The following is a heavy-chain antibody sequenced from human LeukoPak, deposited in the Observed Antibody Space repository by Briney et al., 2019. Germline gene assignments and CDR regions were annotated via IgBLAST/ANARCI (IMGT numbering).Heavy chain of an antibody. CDR2: IIPMIGIT. J-gene: IGHJ4*02. Sequence: AASVKVSCKTSGGTFSSYALSWVRQAPGQGLEWMGTIIPMIGITNYAQKFQGRVTITADKSTNTAYMELSSLISEDTAVYYCATPLNASGSYSDYWGQGTLVTVSS. D-gene: IGHD3-10*01. CDR1: GGTFSSYA. V-gene: IGHV1-69*04. CDR3: ATPLNASGSYSDY.